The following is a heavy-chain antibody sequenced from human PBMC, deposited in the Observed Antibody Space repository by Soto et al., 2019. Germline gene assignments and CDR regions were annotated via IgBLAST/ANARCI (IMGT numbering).Heavy chain of an antibody. V-gene: IGHV1-46*01. J-gene: IGHJ4*02. CDR1: GYTFTAYH. Sequence: QVQVVQSGTEVKKPGASVKVSCRASGYTFTAYHMHWVRQAPGQGLEWLGIITPRLGRANYALTFQARVPMTWATSTSTVYMELTSLKSDDTAVYYCARAPYSYTSFFFDYWGQGTLVTVSS. D-gene: IGHD1-26*01. CDR3: ARAPYSYTSFFFDY. CDR2: ITPRLGRA.